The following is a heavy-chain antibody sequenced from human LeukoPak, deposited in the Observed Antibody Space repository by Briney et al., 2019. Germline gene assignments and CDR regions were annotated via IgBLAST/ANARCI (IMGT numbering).Heavy chain of an antibody. Sequence: ASVKVSCKASGYTFTSYGISWVRQAPGQGLEWMGWISAYNGNTNYAQKLQGRVTMTTDTSTSTAYMELRSLRSDDTAVYYCARGVRDIVVVPAAIDAFDIWGQRAMVTVSS. J-gene: IGHJ3*02. V-gene: IGHV1-18*01. CDR3: ARGVRDIVVVPAAIDAFDI. D-gene: IGHD2-2*01. CDR1: GYTFTSYG. CDR2: ISAYNGNT.